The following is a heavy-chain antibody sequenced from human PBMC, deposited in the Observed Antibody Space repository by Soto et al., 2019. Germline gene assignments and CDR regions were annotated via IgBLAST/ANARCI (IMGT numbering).Heavy chain of an antibody. D-gene: IGHD4-17*01. Sequence: QVQLVQSGAEVKKPGASVKVSCKAAGYTFTNYDINWVRQASGQGLEWMGWLTPNNGDTGIAQKIRGTLTMTTNTSISTAYMELSSLRSEDSAVYYCARENGDFDYWGQGSQVTVSS. CDR2: LTPNNGDT. CDR3: ARENGDFDY. CDR1: GYTFTNYD. J-gene: IGHJ4*02. V-gene: IGHV1-8*01.